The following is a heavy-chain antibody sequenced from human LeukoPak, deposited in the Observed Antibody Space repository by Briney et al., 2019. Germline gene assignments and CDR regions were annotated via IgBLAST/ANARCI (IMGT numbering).Heavy chain of an antibody. CDR3: ARVGIAAAGIDY. V-gene: IGHV4-30-4*01. D-gene: IGHD6-13*01. Sequence: SQTLSLTCTVSGGSISSGDYYWSWIRQPPGKGLEWIGYIYYSGSTYYSPSLKSRVTISVDKSKNQFSLKLSSVTAADTAVYYCARVGIAAAGIDYWGQGTLVTVSS. CDR1: GGSISSGDYY. CDR2: IYYSGST. J-gene: IGHJ4*02.